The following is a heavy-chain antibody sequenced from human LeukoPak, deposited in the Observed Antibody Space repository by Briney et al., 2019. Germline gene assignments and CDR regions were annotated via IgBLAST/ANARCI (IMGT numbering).Heavy chain of an antibody. CDR3: ARTITDSSGWYHFDY. V-gene: IGHV4-61*02. D-gene: IGHD6-19*01. J-gene: IGHJ4*02. CDR1: GGSISGGSYF. CDR2: IYSSGST. Sequence: PSETLSLTCTVSGGSISGGSYFWSWIRQPAGEGLEWIGRIYSSGSTYCNPSLESRVTMSVDTSKNQFSLRLSSVTAADTALYYCARTITDSSGWYHFDYWGQGTLVTVSS.